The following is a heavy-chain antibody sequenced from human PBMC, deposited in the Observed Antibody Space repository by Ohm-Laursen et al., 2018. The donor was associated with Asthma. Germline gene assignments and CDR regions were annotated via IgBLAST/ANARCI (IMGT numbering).Heavy chain of an antibody. V-gene: IGHV4-31*03. D-gene: IGHD3-22*01. CDR1: GDSISSGDHY. CDR3: ARATFYYESTGYYYFDH. CDR2: IYYSGNT. J-gene: IGHJ4*02. Sequence: TLSPTCSVSGDSISSGDHYWSWIRQHPGKGLEWIGYIYYSGNTYYNPSLKSRVIISVDTSKNQFSLKLTSVTAADTALYYCARATFYYESTGYYYFDHWGQGTLVTVSS.